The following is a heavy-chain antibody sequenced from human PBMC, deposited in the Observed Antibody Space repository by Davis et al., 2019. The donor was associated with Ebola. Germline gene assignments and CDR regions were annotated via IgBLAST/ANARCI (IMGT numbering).Heavy chain of an antibody. CDR1: GFTVSSYW. CDR3: ARDCFYDILTGYMCYFDY. V-gene: IGHV3-7*01. J-gene: IGHJ4*02. CDR2: IKEDGTER. Sequence: PAGSLRLSCAASGFTVSSYWMSWVRRAPGKGLEWVAIIKEDGTERDYGHSVKGRFTISRDNAKNSLYLQMNSLRAEDTAVYYCARDCFYDILTGYMCYFDYWGQGTLVTVSS. D-gene: IGHD3-9*01.